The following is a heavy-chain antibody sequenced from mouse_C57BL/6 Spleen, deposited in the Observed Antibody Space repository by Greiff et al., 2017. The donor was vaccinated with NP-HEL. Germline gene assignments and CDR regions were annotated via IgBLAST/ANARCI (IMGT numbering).Heavy chain of an antibody. V-gene: IGHV5-4*01. D-gene: IGHD2-4*01. CDR3: ARDGMGDYEAGFAY. Sequence: EVKLEESGGGLVKPGGSLKLSCAASGFTFSSYAMSWVRQTPEKRLEWVATISDGGSYTYYPDNVKGRFTISRDNAKNNLYLQMSHLKSEDTAMYYCARDGMGDYEAGFAYWGQGTLVTVSA. CDR1: GFTFSSYA. J-gene: IGHJ3*01. CDR2: ISDGGSYT.